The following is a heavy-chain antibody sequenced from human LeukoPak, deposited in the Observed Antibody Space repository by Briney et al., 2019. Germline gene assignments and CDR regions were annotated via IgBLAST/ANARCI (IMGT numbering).Heavy chain of an antibody. CDR3: AREGVVTADFDY. D-gene: IGHD2-21*02. Sequence: GASVRVSCKASGYTFTSYYMHWVRQAPGQGLEWMGIINPSGGSTSYAQKFQGRVTMTRDTSTSTVYMELSSLRSEDTAVYYCAREGVVTADFDYWGQGTLVTVSS. CDR1: GYTFTSYY. CDR2: INPSGGST. J-gene: IGHJ4*02. V-gene: IGHV1-46*01.